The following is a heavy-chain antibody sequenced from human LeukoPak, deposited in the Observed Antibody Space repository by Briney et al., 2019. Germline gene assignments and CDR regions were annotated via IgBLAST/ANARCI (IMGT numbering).Heavy chain of an antibody. CDR1: GFTFSSYS. Sequence: GGSLRLSCAASGFTFSSYSMNWVRQAPGKGLEWVSYISSSSSTIYYADSVQGRFTISRDNAKNSLYLQMNSLRAEDTAVYYCARVYAKAAAAGSYFDYWGQGTLVTVSS. V-gene: IGHV3-48*01. D-gene: IGHD6-13*01. CDR3: ARVYAKAAAAGSYFDY. J-gene: IGHJ4*02. CDR2: ISSSSSTI.